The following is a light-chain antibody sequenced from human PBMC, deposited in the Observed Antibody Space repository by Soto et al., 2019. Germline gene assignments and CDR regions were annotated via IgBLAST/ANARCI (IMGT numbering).Light chain of an antibody. CDR1: QSVRGN. CDR2: GAS. CDR3: QQYNEWPLT. Sequence: EIVMTQSPATLSLSPGERATLSCRASQSVRGNLAWYHQKPGQAPRLLIYGASTRATGVPARFSGSGSATEFTLTIRSPQSEDFAVSFCQQYNEWPLTFGQGTKVEIK. V-gene: IGKV3-15*01. J-gene: IGKJ1*01.